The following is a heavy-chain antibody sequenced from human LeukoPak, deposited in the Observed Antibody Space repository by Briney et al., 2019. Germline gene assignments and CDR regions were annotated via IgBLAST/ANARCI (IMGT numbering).Heavy chain of an antibody. CDR1: GGSISSGSYY. J-gene: IGHJ4*02. D-gene: IGHD2-15*01. CDR2: IYTSGST. CDR3: ARDIGYCSSGSCYRTGIFDY. V-gene: IGHV4-61*02. Sequence: SETLSLTCTVSGGSISSGSYYWSWIRQPAGKGLEWIGRIYTSGSTNYNPSLKSRVTISVDKSKNQFSLKLSSVTAADTAVYYCARDIGYCSSGSCYRTGIFDYWGQGTLVTVSS.